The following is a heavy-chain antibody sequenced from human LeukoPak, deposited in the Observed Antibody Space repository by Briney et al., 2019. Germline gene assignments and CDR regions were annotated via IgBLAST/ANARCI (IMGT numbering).Heavy chain of an antibody. V-gene: IGHV4-59*11. D-gene: IGHD3-10*01. CDR1: GGSISGHY. Sequence: PSETLSLTCTVSGGSISGHYWSWIRQPPGKGLEWIGYIHYSGSTKYNPSLKSRVTISVDKAKNQFSLKVSSVTAADTAVYYCAREIHYYGSGSYDYWGQGTLVTVSS. J-gene: IGHJ4*02. CDR2: IHYSGST. CDR3: AREIHYYGSGSYDY.